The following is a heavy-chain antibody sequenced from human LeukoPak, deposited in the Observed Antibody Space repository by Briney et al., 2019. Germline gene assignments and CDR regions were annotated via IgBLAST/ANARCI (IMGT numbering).Heavy chain of an antibody. CDR1: GYTFTSYV. V-gene: IGHV1-8*01. CDR3: ARASSFDNWFDP. J-gene: IGHJ5*02. Sequence: ASVKVSCKASGYTFTSYVINWVRQATGQGLEWMGWMNPNSGNTGYAQKFQGRVTMTRNTSISTAYMELSSLRSEDTAVYYCARASSFDNWFDPWGQGTLVTVSS. CDR2: MNPNSGNT. D-gene: IGHD2-15*01.